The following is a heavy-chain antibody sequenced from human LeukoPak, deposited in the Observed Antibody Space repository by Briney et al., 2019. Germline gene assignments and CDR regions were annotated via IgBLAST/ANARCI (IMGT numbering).Heavy chain of an antibody. D-gene: IGHD2-2*01. CDR2: ISSSSSYI. V-gene: IGHV3-21*04. CDR3: AHGAMYQLDY. J-gene: IGHJ4*02. CDR1: GFTFSSYA. Sequence: PGGSLRLSCAASGFTFSSYAMTWVRQAPGKGLEWVSSISSSSSYIYYADSVKGRFTISGDNSRNTLFLQMNSLRAEDTAVFYCAHGAMYQLDYWGQGTLVTVSS.